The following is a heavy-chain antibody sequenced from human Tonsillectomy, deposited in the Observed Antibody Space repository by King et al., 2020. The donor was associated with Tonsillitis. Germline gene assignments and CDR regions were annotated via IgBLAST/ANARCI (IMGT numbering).Heavy chain of an antibody. J-gene: IGHJ4*02. V-gene: IGHV3-23*04. Sequence: VQLVGSGGGLGQPGGFLRLSCAASVFTVSSYAMSWVRQAPGKGVGWVSAISGSGGSTYYAETVRGRFTISRENSKTTLYLQMNSLRAEDTAVNYCAKDPYRYYGSGSYYPGELGYWGQGTLVTVSS. D-gene: IGHD3-10*01. CDR3: AKDPYRYYGSGSYYPGELGY. CDR2: ISGSGGST. CDR1: VFTVSSYA.